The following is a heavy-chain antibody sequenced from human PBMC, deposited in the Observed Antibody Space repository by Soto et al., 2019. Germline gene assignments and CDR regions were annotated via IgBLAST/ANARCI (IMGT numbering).Heavy chain of an antibody. V-gene: IGHV3-9*01. D-gene: IGHD2-15*01. CDR3: AKRSGGSNEFFFDS. CDR2: ISWNGGHK. Sequence: EVQLVESGGGLVQPGRSLRLSCAASGFTFDNYGMYWVRQAPGKGLEWVSGISWNGGHKVYADSVKGRFTISRDNTKNSLYLEMNSLRAEDTALYYCAKRSGGSNEFFFDSWGQGILVTVSS. CDR1: GFTFDNYG. J-gene: IGHJ4*02.